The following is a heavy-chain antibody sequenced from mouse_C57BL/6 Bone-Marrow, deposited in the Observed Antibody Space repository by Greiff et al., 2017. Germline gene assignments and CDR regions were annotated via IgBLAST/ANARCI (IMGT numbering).Heavy chain of an antibody. Sequence: VQLQQPGTELVKPGASVKLSCKASGYTFTSYWMHWVKQRPGQGLEWIGNINPSNGGTNYNEKFKSKATLTVDKSSSTAYMQLSSLTSEDSAVYYCARWGTVVGKRYFDVWGTGTTVTVSS. CDR1: GYTFTSYW. D-gene: IGHD1-1*01. J-gene: IGHJ1*03. CDR3: ARWGTVVGKRYFDV. V-gene: IGHV1-53*01. CDR2: INPSNGGT.